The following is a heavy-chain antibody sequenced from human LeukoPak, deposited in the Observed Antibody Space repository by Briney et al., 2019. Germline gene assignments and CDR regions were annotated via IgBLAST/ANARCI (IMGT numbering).Heavy chain of an antibody. CDR2: VICSGSF. V-gene: IGHV4-59*01. CDR1: SGSITGYY. J-gene: IGHJ4*02. CDR3: AGYFGDSVGYFDY. Sequence: SETLSLTCRVSSGSITGYYWSWRRQTPGKGLEWIGYVICSGSFNYNASLKSRVTISVDTSKSHFSLKLNSVTAADTAVYYCAGYFGDSVGYFDYWGQGTLVTVSS. D-gene: IGHD4-17*01.